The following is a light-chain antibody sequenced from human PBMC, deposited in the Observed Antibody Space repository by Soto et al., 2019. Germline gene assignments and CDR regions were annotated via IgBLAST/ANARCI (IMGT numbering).Light chain of an antibody. CDR2: SHS. CDR1: SSNIGANT. J-gene: IGLJ1*01. CDR3: AAWDDSLNAYV. V-gene: IGLV1-44*01. Sequence: QSVLTQPPSASGTPGQRVAFSCSGSSSNIGANTVNWYQQLPGAAPKLLIYSHSQRPSGVPARFSGSKSGTSASLAISGLQSDDEADYYCAAWDDSLNAYVFGTGTKVTVL.